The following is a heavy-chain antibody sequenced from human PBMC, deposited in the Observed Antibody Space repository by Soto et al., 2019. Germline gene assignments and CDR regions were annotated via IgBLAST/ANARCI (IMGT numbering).Heavy chain of an antibody. CDR3: ARTPPYCSGGSCYPDDAFDI. J-gene: IGHJ3*02. CDR1: GYTFTSYA. CDR2: INAGNGNA. V-gene: IGHV1-3*01. D-gene: IGHD2-15*01. Sequence: GASVKVSCKASGYTFTSYAMHWVRQAPGQRLEWMGWINAGNGNAKYSQKFQGRVTITRDTSASTAYMELSSLRSEDTAVYYCARTPPYCSGGSCYPDDAFDIWGQGTMVTVSS.